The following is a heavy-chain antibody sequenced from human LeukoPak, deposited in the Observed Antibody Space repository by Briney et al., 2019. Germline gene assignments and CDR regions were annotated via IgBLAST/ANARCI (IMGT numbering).Heavy chain of an antibody. D-gene: IGHD7-27*01. CDR3: ARGPWDYYGMDV. CDR1: GFTVSSNY. J-gene: IGHJ6*02. Sequence: GGSLRLSCAASGFTVSSNYMSWVRQAPGKGLEWVSVIYSGGSTYYADSVKGRFTISRDNSKNTLYLQMNSLRAEDTAVHYCARGPWDYYGMDVWGQGTTVTVSS. CDR2: IYSGGST. V-gene: IGHV3-53*01.